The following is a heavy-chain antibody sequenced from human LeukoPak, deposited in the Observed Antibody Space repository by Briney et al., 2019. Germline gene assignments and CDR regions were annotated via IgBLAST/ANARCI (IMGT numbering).Heavy chain of an antibody. CDR3: AKDYLPHIGVAKNWFDP. J-gene: IGHJ5*02. D-gene: IGHD2-21*01. CDR2: FSGSGGRT. CDR1: GFTFSSYA. V-gene: IGHV3-23*01. Sequence: GGSLRLSCAPSGFTFSSYAVSGVPRAPGKGREGVSAFSGSGGRTYYAHSVRGRFTISRDNSKNTLYLQMNSLRAEDTAVYYCAKDYLPHIGVAKNWFDPWGQGTLVTVSS.